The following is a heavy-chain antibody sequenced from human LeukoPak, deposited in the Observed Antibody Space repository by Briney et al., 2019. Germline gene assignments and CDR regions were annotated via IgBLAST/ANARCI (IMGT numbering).Heavy chain of an antibody. J-gene: IGHJ6*02. Sequence: SETLSLTCTVSGGSISSYYWSWIRQPAGKGLEWIGRIYTSGSTNYNPSLKSRVTMSVDTSENQFSLKLSSVTAADTAVYYCARDLDGSGPYYGMDVWGQGTTVTVSS. D-gene: IGHD3-10*01. CDR2: IYTSGST. V-gene: IGHV4-4*07. CDR1: GGSISSYY. CDR3: ARDLDGSGPYYGMDV.